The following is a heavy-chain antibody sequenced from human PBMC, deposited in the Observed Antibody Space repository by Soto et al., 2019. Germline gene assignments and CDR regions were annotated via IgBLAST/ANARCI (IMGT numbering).Heavy chain of an antibody. J-gene: IGHJ6*02. V-gene: IGHV3-33*01. CDR1: GFTFSSYG. Sequence: QVQLVESGGGVGQPGRSLRLSCAASGFTFSSYGMHWVRQAPGKGLEWVAVIWYDGSNKYYADSVKGRFTISRDNSKNTLYLQMNSLRAEDTAVYYCARMYYDFWSGSYYYYYGMDVWGQGTTVTVSS. CDR3: ARMYYDFWSGSYYYYYGMDV. D-gene: IGHD3-3*01. CDR2: IWYDGSNK.